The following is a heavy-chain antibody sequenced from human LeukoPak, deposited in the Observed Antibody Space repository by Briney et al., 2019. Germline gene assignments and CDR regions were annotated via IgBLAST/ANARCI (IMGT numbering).Heavy chain of an antibody. V-gene: IGHV3-23*01. CDR1: GFTFSSYA. J-gene: IGHJ4*02. CDR3: AREPNYGDSLDY. CDR2: ISGSGGNT. D-gene: IGHD4-17*01. Sequence: QPGGSLRLSCAAPGFTFSSYAMSWARQAPGKGLEWVSGISGSGGNTYYADSVKGRFTISRDNSNNTLYLQMNSLRAEDTAVYYCAREPNYGDSLDYWGQGTLVTVSS.